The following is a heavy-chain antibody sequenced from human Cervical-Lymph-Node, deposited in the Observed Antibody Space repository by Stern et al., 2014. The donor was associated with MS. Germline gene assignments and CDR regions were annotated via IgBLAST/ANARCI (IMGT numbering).Heavy chain of an antibody. CDR1: GFSLSTSGLG. Sequence: QITLKESGPALVKPTQTLTLTCTFSGFSLSTSGLGVGWIRQPPGEALEWLAEIYWYDQKRYSPSLKSRLTITKDTSKNQVVLTLTNVDPVDTATYYCAHRTAGPFDYWGQGTLVTVSS. CDR3: AHRTAGPFDY. V-gene: IGHV2-5*01. CDR2: IYWYDQK. J-gene: IGHJ4*02.